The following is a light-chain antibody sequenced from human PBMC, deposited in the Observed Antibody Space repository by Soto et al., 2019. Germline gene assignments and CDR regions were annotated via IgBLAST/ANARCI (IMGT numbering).Light chain of an antibody. CDR3: SSYTTISTYV. Sequence: HCVLTQPASVSGSPVESITISCTGTSSDVGGYNYVSWYQQHPGKAPKLMIYDVRNRPSGVSNRFSGSKSVNTASLTISGLQAEDEADYYCSSYTTISTYVFGTGTKVTVL. V-gene: IGLV2-14*01. CDR1: SSDVGGYNY. J-gene: IGLJ1*01. CDR2: DVR.